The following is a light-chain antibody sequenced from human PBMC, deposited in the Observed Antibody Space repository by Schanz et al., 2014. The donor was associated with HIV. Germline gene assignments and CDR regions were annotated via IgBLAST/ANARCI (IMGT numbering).Light chain of an antibody. CDR1: QTIDTY. Sequence: DIQMTQSPSSLSASVGDRVTLTCRASQTIDTYLNWYQQEAGKAPKLLIYAASSLQSGVPSRFSGSGSGTDFTLTISGLQSEDFAIYYCQQYDNFPPSITFGQGTRLEIK. J-gene: IGKJ5*01. CDR2: AAS. V-gene: IGKV1-39*01. CDR3: QQYDNFPPSIT.